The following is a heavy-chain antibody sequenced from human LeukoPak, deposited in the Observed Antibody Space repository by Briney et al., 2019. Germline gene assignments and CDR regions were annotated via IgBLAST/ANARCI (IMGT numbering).Heavy chain of an antibody. CDR3: ARGGSDWFDP. CDR2: IYYSGST. Sequence: PSETLSLTCTVSGGSISSYYWSWIRQPPGKGLEWIGYIYYSGSTNYNPSLKSRVTISVDTSKNQFSLKLSSVTAADTAVYYCARGGSDWFDPWGQGTLVTVSS. CDR1: GGSISSYY. D-gene: IGHD2-15*01. V-gene: IGHV4-59*01. J-gene: IGHJ5*02.